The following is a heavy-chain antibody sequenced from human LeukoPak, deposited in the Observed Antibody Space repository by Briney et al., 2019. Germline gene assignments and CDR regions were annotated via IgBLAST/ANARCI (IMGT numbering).Heavy chain of an antibody. V-gene: IGHV3-23*01. D-gene: IGHD3-3*01. CDR3: ARDGRYYDFWSGYLHWYYYYYYMDV. Sequence: QTGGSLRLSCAASGFTFSSYAMTWVRQAPGKGLEWVSTISGSGGSTYYADPVKGRFTISRDNSKNTLYLQMNSLRAEDTAVYYCARDGRYYDFWSGYLHWYYYYYYMDVWGKGTTVTVSS. CDR2: ISGSGGST. J-gene: IGHJ6*03. CDR1: GFTFSSYA.